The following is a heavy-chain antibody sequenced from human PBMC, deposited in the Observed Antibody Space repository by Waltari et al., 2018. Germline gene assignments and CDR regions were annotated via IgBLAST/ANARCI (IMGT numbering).Heavy chain of an antibody. CDR1: GGSFSGYY. J-gene: IGHJ3*02. V-gene: IGHV4-34*01. Sequence: QVQLQQWGAGLLKPSETLSLTCAVYGGSFSGYYWSWIRQPPGKGLEWIGEINHSGSTNYNPSLKSRVTISVDTSKNQFSLKLSSVTTADTAVYYCARVRARITIFGVPIPGPDAFDIWGQGTMVTVSS. CDR3: ARVRARITIFGVPIPGPDAFDI. CDR2: INHSGST. D-gene: IGHD3-3*01.